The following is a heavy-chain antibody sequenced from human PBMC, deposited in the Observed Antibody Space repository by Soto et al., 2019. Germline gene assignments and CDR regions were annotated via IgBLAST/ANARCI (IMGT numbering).Heavy chain of an antibody. Sequence: QVQLVQSGAEVKTPGASVKVSCKASGYTFASYDINWVRQAPGQGLEWMGWMNPNRNNTGYAQKFQGRLTMTRDIALSIAHMELSSLRNEDTAVYYCARSDGYHFNWLDSCGQGTLVTVSA. CDR3: ARSDGYHFNWLDS. CDR2: MNPNRNNT. V-gene: IGHV1-8*01. J-gene: IGHJ5*01. CDR1: GYTFASYD. D-gene: IGHD2-21*01.